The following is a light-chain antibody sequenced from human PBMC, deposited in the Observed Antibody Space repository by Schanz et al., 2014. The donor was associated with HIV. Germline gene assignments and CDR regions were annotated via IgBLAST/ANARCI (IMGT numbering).Light chain of an antibody. CDR1: QSVSWF. CDR3: QQYHSAPFT. CDR2: SAS. J-gene: IGKJ3*01. Sequence: IQMTQSPSSLSASVGDRVTITCRASQSVSWFLNWYQQKPGKAPKLLIYSASNLQSGVPSRFSGSGSGTDFTLTISSLQAEDVAVYYCQQYHSAPFTFGPGTKVEIK. V-gene: IGKV1-39*01.